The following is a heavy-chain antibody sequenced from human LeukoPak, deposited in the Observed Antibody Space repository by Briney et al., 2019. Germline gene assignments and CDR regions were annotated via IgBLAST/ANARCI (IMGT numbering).Heavy chain of an antibody. CDR3: ARVGYYDILTGYH. D-gene: IGHD3-9*01. CDR1: GGSISSSSYY. V-gene: IGHV4-39*07. Sequence: PSETLSLTCTVSGGSISSSSYYWGWIRQPPGKGLEWIGSIYYSGSTYYNPSLKSRVTISVDTSKNQFSLKLSSVTAADTAVYYCARVGYYDILTGYHWGQGTLVTVSS. J-gene: IGHJ4*02. CDR2: IYYSGST.